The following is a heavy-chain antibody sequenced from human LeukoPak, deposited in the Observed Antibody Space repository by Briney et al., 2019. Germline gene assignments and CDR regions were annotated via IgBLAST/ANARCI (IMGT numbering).Heavy chain of an antibody. D-gene: IGHD2-15*01. CDR2: IYYSGST. CDR3: GRDALVGYFSYYYMDV. CDR1: GGSISSGGYY. J-gene: IGHJ6*03. Sequence: SETLSLTCTVSGGSISSGGYYWSWIRQHPGKGLEWIGYIYYSGSTYYNPSLKSRVTISVDTSKNQFSLKLSSVTAADTAVYYCGRDALVGYFSYYYMDVWGKGTTVTVSS. V-gene: IGHV4-31*03.